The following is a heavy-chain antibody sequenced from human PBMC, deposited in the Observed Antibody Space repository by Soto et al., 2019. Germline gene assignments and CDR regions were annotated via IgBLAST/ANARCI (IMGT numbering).Heavy chain of an antibody. J-gene: IGHJ4*01. V-gene: IGHV3-11*01. Sequence: PGGSLRLSCAASGFTFSAYYMSWLRQAPGKGLEWISYISTSGSVIYAASVKGRFTISRDNPRNSLYLQMNSLRAEDTAVYYCARPWTVGATIEFEFWGQGTLVTVSS. CDR1: GFTFSAYY. D-gene: IGHD1-26*01. CDR3: ARPWTVGATIEFEF. CDR2: ISTSGSVI.